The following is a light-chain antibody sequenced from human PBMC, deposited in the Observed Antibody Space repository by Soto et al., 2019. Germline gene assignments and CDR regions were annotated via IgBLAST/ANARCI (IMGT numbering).Light chain of an antibody. V-gene: IGLV2-8*01. J-gene: IGLJ3*02. CDR3: TSYAGSNNLV. CDR1: NSDIGGYNY. Sequence: QSALTQPPSASGSPGQSVTISCTGTNSDIGGYNYVSWYQQHPGKAPKLIIYEVSKRPSGVPDRFSGSKSGNTASLTVSGLQAEDEADYYCTSYAGSNNLVFAGGTKVTVL. CDR2: EVS.